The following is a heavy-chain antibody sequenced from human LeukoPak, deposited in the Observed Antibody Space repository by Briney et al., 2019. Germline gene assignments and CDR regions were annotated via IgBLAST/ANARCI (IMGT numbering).Heavy chain of an antibody. CDR2: MNPNSGNT. CDR3: ARRKPTSGAQYWFDP. V-gene: IGHV1-8*01. Sequence: ASVKVSCKASGYTFTSYDINWVRQATGQGLEWMGWMNPNSGNTGYAQEFQGRVTVTRDTSISTAYMELSSLTSEDTAVYYCARRKPTSGAQYWFDPWGQGTLVTVSS. CDR1: GYTFTSYD. J-gene: IGHJ5*02. D-gene: IGHD3-10*01.